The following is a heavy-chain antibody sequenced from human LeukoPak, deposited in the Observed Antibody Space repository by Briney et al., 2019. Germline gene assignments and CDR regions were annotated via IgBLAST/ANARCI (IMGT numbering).Heavy chain of an antibody. J-gene: IGHJ4*02. CDR1: GGSISSSNYY. Sequence: SETLFLTCTVSGGSISSSNYYWDWVRQPPGQGLEWIGSIHYSGSTYYNPSLRSRVTISVDTSKNRFSLKMSSVTAADTAVYYCAKTTGRGTVDPGTSGYITFWGQGTLVTVSS. CDR2: IHYSGST. CDR3: AKTTGRGTVDPGTSGYITF. V-gene: IGHV4-39*01. D-gene: IGHD1-26*01.